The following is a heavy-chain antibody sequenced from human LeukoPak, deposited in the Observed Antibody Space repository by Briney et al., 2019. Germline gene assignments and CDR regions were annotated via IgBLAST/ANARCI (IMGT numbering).Heavy chain of an antibody. Sequence: GGSLRLSCTASGFTFGDYAMSWVHQAPGKGLEWVGFIRSKAYGGTTEYAASVKGRFTISRDDSKSIAYLQMSSLKTEDTAVYYCTRARGLNTVTTDGYYYGMDVWGQGTTVTVSS. CDR2: IRSKAYGGTT. J-gene: IGHJ6*02. CDR3: TRARGLNTVTTDGYYYGMDV. CDR1: GFTFGDYA. V-gene: IGHV3-49*04. D-gene: IGHD4-11*01.